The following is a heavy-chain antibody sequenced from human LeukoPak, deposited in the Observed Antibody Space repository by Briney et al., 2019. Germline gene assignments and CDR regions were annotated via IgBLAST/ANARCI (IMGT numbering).Heavy chain of an antibody. V-gene: IGHV4-59*01. D-gene: IGHD3-22*01. J-gene: IGHJ4*02. CDR2: VYYSGST. CDR1: GGSISTYY. Sequence: SETLSLTCTVSGGSISTYYWSWIRQPPGRGLEWIGYVYYSGSTSYNPSLKSRVTISVDTSKNQFSLKLSSVTAADTAVYYCARGDYYDSSGPLDYWGQGTLVTVSS. CDR3: ARGDYYDSSGPLDY.